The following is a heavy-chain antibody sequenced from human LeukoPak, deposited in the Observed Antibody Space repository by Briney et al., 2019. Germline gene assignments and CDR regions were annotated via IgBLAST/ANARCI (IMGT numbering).Heavy chain of an antibody. Sequence: GGSLRLSCAASGFTFSSYAMSWVRQAPGKGLEWVSAISGSGGSTYYADSVKGRFTISRDNSKNTLYLQMNSLRAEDTAVYYCAKDLDVGSSSGYPDRDYWGQGTLVTVSS. V-gene: IGHV3-23*01. CDR1: GFTFSSYA. CDR2: ISGSGGST. D-gene: IGHD3-22*01. J-gene: IGHJ4*02. CDR3: AKDLDVGSSSGYPDRDY.